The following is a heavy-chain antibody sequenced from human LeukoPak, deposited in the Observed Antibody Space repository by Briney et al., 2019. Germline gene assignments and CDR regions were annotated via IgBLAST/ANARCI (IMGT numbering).Heavy chain of an antibody. V-gene: IGHV1-69*05. CDR3: ARGKGSYYGTPFDY. CDR1: GGTFSSYA. Sequence: ASVKVSCKASGGTFSSYAISWVRQAPGQGLEWMGGIIPIFGTANYAQKFQGRVTITTDESTSTAYMELSSLRSEDTAVYYCARGKGSYYGTPFDYWGQGTLVTVSS. CDR2: IIPIFGTA. D-gene: IGHD1-26*01. J-gene: IGHJ4*02.